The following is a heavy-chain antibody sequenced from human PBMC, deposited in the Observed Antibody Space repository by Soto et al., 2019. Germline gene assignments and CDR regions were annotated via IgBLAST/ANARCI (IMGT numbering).Heavy chain of an antibody. J-gene: IGHJ4*02. CDR3: AREFRYDSSGYYYEVDY. D-gene: IGHD3-22*01. V-gene: IGHV3-48*01. CDR1: GFTFSSYS. CDR2: ISSSSSTI. Sequence: EVQLVESGGGLVQPGGSLRLSCAASGFTFSSYSMNWVRQAPGKGLEWVSYISSSSSTIYYADSVKGRFTISRDNPXNXXDLQMNSLRAEDTAVYYCAREFRYDSSGYYYEVDYWGQGTLVTVSS.